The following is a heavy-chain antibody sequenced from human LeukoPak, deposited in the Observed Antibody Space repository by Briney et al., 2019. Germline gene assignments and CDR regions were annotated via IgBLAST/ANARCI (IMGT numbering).Heavy chain of an antibody. CDR1: GYTFTNYG. CDR2: RSAYNGNT. J-gene: IGHJ4*02. CDR3: ARTYSSGWYREYYFDY. Sequence: ASVKVSCKASGYTFTNYGITWVRQAPGQGLEWMGWRSAYNGNTNYAQKLQGRVTMTTDTSTSTAYMELGSLRSDDTAVYYCARTYSSGWYREYYFDYWGQGTLVTVSS. V-gene: IGHV1-18*01. D-gene: IGHD6-19*01.